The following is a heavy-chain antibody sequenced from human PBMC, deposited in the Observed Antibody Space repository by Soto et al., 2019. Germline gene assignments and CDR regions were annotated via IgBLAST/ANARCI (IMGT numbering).Heavy chain of an antibody. J-gene: IGHJ6*02. D-gene: IGHD3-3*01. CDR1: GGTFSSYA. Sequence: GAAVKVSCKASGGTFSSYAISWVRQAPGQGLEWMGGIIPIFGTANYAQKFQGRVTITADESTSTAYMELSSLRSEDTAVYYCARDPGTICGSFARGMDVWGQGTTVTVSS. CDR3: ARDPGTICGSFARGMDV. V-gene: IGHV1-69*13. CDR2: IIPIFGTA.